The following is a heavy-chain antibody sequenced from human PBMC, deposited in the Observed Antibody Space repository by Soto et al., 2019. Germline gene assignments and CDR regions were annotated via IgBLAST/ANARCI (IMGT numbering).Heavy chain of an antibody. J-gene: IGHJ4*02. V-gene: IGHV4-31*03. CDR2: IYYSGST. CDR3: ARDSSGWEGIGY. Sequence: QVQLQESGPGLVKPSQTLSLTCTVSGGSISSGGYYWSWIRQHPGKGLEWIGYIYYSGSTYYNPSLKSRANIPVDTSKNQCSLKLSSVTAADTAVYYCARDSSGWEGIGYWGQGTLVTVSS. D-gene: IGHD3-22*01. CDR1: GGSISSGGYY.